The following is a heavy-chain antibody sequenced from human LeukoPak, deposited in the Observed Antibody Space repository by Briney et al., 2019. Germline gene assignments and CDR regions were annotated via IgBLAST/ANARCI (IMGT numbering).Heavy chain of an antibody. CDR2: IYPGDSDT. V-gene: IGHV5-51*01. D-gene: IGHD6-13*01. CDR3: ARQLAAAGPSRAFDI. J-gene: IGHJ3*02. CDR1: GYSFSSYW. Sequence: GESLKISCKGSGYSFSSYWIGWVRQMPGKGLEWMGIIYPGDSDTRYSPSFQGQVTISADKSITTVYLQWSSLKASDTAMYYCARQLAAAGPSRAFDIWGQGTMVTVSS.